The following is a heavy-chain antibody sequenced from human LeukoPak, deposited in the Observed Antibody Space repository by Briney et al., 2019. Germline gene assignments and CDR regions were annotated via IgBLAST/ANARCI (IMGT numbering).Heavy chain of an antibody. D-gene: IGHD3-10*02. Sequence: GGSLRLSCAASGFIFSDYYMGWIRQAPGKGLEWISYISSTSSVKYYADSVKGRFTISRDNAKNSLYLQMNSLRAEDTAVYYCAELGITMIGGVWGKGTTVTISS. CDR1: GFIFSDYY. CDR3: AELGITMIGGV. J-gene: IGHJ6*04. CDR2: ISSTSSVK. V-gene: IGHV3-11*06.